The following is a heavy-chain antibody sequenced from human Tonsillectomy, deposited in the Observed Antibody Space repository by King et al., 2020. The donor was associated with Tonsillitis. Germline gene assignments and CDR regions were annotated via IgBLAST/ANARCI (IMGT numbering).Heavy chain of an antibody. V-gene: IGHV3-7*01. CDR2: IKQDGSEK. CDR1: GFTFSSYW. J-gene: IGHJ5*02. CDR3: ARELRYCSSTSCYPDPVNWFDP. Sequence: QLVQSGGGLVQPGGSLRLSCAASGFTFSSYWMSWVRQAPGKGLEWVANIKQDGSEKYYVDSVKGRFTISRDNAKNSLYLQMNSLRAEDTAVYYCARELRYCSSTSCYPDPVNWFDPWGQGTLVTVPS. D-gene: IGHD2-2*01.